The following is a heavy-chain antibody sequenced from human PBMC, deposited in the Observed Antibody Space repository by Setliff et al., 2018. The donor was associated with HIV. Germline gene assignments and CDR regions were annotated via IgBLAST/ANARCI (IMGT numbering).Heavy chain of an antibody. Sequence: SETLSLTCAVSGGTMRSNIYYWGWIRLSPTKGLEWIGSIHLSDTYYTPSLKSRVTISVDTSKNQFSLKLSSVTAADTAVYYCAREFRTGTYYLDYWGQGTLVTVSS. V-gene: IGHV4-39*07. D-gene: IGHD1-7*01. CDR1: GGTMRSNIYY. CDR3: AREFRTGTYYLDY. CDR2: IHLSDT. J-gene: IGHJ4*02.